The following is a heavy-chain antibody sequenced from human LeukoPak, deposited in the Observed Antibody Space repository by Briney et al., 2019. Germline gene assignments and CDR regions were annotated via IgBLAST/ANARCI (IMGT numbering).Heavy chain of an antibody. D-gene: IGHD3-3*01. CDR3: ARDHSALRFLEWFDSDAFDI. V-gene: IGHV4-38-2*02. CDR1: GYSISSGYY. J-gene: IGHJ3*02. CDR2: IYHSGST. Sequence: PSETLSLTCAVSGYSISSGYYWGWIRPPPGKGLEWIGSIYHSGSTYYNPSLKSRVTISVDTSKNQFSLKLSSVTAADTAVYYCARDHSALRFLEWFDSDAFDIWGQGTMVTVSS.